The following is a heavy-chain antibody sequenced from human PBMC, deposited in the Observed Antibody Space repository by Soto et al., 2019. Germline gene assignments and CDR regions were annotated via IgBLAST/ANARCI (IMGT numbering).Heavy chain of an antibody. CDR1: GYSFTSYW. D-gene: IGHD3-3*01. CDR3: ARPKYYDFWSGYYGPFDAFDI. J-gene: IGHJ3*02. Sequence: EVQLVQSGAEVKKPGESLKISCKGSGYSFTSYWIGWVRQMPGKGLEWMGIIYPGDSDTRYSPSFQGQVTISADKSISTADLQWSSVKASDTAMYYCARPKYYDFWSGYYGPFDAFDIWGKGTMVTVSS. V-gene: IGHV5-51*01. CDR2: IYPGDSDT.